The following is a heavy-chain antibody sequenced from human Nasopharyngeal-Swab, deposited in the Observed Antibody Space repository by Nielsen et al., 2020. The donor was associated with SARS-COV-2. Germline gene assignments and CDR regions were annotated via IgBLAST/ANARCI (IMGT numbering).Heavy chain of an antibody. V-gene: IGHV3-49*03. CDR1: GFTFGDYA. Sequence: GEALKISCPASGFTFGDYAMSWFRQAPGKGLEWVGFIRSKAYGGTTEYAASVKGRFTISRDDSKSIAYLQMNSLKTEDTAVYYCTREGKDYYDSSGYSHFDYWGQGTLVTVSS. J-gene: IGHJ4*02. D-gene: IGHD3-22*01. CDR2: IRSKAYGGTT. CDR3: TREGKDYYDSSGYSHFDY.